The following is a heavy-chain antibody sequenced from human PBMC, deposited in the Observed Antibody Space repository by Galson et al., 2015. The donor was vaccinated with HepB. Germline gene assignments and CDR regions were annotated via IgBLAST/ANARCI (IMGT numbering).Heavy chain of an antibody. CDR1: YTFTSYA. D-gene: IGHD1-26*01. V-gene: IGHV1-3*01. J-gene: IGHJ4*02. Sequence: YTFTSYAMHWVRQAPGQRLEWMGWINAGNGNTKYSQKFQGRVTITRDTSASTAYMELSSLRSEDTAVYYCARGPWELLRSPFDYWGQGTLVTVSS. CDR2: INAGNGNT. CDR3: ARGPWELLRSPFDY.